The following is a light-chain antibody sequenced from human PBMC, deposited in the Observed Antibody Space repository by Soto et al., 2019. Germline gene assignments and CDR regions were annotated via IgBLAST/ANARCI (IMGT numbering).Light chain of an antibody. CDR2: SNN. Sequence: QSVLTQPPSASGTPGQRVTISCSGSSTNIGSNTVNWYQQFPGTAPKLLIYSNNQRSSGVPDRFSGSKSGTSASLAISALQSEDEADYYCAAWDDNLNVWVFGGGTKLTVL. J-gene: IGLJ3*02. CDR1: STNIGSNT. CDR3: AAWDDNLNVWV. V-gene: IGLV1-44*01.